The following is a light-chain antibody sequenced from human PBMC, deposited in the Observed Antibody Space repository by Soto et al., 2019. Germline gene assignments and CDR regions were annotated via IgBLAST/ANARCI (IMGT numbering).Light chain of an antibody. CDR1: SGDVGSYNL. CDR2: EGS. Sequence: QSVLTQPDSVSGSPLQSITISCTGTSGDVGSYNLVSWYQQHPGKAPKLMIYEGSKRPSGVSNRFSGSKSGNTASLTISGLQAEDEADYYCCSYAGSSTFYVFGTGTKVTVL. J-gene: IGLJ1*01. V-gene: IGLV2-23*01. CDR3: CSYAGSSTFYV.